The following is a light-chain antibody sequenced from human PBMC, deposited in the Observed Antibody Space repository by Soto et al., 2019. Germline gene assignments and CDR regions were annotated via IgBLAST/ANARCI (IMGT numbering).Light chain of an antibody. Sequence: DIPMTQSPSTLSASVGDRVTITCRASQSISSWLAWYQQKPGKAPKLLIYKASSLESGVPSRFSGSGSGTEFTLTISSLQPDDCATYYCQQYNPYSRTFGQGTKVEIK. V-gene: IGKV1-5*03. CDR3: QQYNPYSRT. CDR1: QSISSW. CDR2: KAS. J-gene: IGKJ1*01.